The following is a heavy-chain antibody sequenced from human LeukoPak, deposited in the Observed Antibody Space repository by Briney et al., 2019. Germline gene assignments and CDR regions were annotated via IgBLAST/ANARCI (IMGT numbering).Heavy chain of an antibody. CDR3: AKAEAPADAFDI. V-gene: IGHV3-30*02. Sequence: PGGSLRLSCAASGFTFSSYGMHWVRQAPGKGLEWVAFIRYDGSNKYYADSVKGRFTISRGNSKNTLYLQMNSLRAEDTAVYYCAKAEAPADAFDIWGQGTMVTVSS. D-gene: IGHD6-6*01. CDR2: IRYDGSNK. J-gene: IGHJ3*02. CDR1: GFTFSSYG.